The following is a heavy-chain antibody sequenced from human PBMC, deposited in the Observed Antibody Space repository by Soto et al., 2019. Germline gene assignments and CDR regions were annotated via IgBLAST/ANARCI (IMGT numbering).Heavy chain of an antibody. CDR3: ARARWYDAFDV. V-gene: IGHV4-38-2*01. CDR2: IFHGGNT. CDR1: GFFISSGDY. Sequence: SETLSLTCAVSGFFISSGDYWGWIRKPPGKGLEWIGSIFHGGNTYYNPSLKSRVTISVDMSKNQFSLKLNSVTAADTAVYYCARARWYDAFDVWGQGTVVTVSS. J-gene: IGHJ3*01. D-gene: IGHD2-15*01.